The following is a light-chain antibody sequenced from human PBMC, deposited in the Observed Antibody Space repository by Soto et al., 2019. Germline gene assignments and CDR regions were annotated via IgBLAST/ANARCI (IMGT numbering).Light chain of an antibody. Sequence: EIVLTQSPGTLSFSPGERSTLAFSASQSVSSIYLAWYQQRPGQAPRLLIYGASDRATGIPDRFSGSGSGTDFTLTIRRLEPEDFAVYYCQQYGTPPWTFGQGTKVDIK. CDR1: QSVSSIY. V-gene: IGKV3-20*01. J-gene: IGKJ1*01. CDR3: QQYGTPPWT. CDR2: GAS.